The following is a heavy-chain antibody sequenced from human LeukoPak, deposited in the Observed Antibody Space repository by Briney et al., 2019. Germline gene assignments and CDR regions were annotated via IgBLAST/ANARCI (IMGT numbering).Heavy chain of an antibody. CDR1: GGSMSNYY. CDR2: IHYSGNT. CDR3: ARYMRMNSGADGMDY. Sequence: SETLSLTCTVSGGSMSNYYWAWIRQPPGKGLEYIVNIHYSGNTYYNPSLKSRVTISVDMSKNQFSLTVRSVTTADTAVYYCARYMRMNSGADGMDYWGQGTLVTVSS. V-gene: IGHV4-59*01. J-gene: IGHJ4*02. D-gene: IGHD2-15*01.